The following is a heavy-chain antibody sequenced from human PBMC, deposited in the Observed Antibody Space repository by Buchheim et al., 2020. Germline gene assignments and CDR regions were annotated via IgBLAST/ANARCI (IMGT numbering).Heavy chain of an antibody. J-gene: IGHJ4*02. CDR2: ISGRGGRT. CDR1: GFTFSSYA. V-gene: IGHV3-23*01. D-gene: IGHD3-22*01. CDR3: AKDSLGGYYFLLEGIVSY. Sequence: EVQLLESGGGLVQPGGSLRLSFAASGFTFSSYAMSWVRQAPGTGLEWVSAISGRGGRTYYADSVKGRFTISRDNFKITLYQKMNSLRAEDTAVYYCAKDSLGGYYFLLEGIVSYWGQGTL.